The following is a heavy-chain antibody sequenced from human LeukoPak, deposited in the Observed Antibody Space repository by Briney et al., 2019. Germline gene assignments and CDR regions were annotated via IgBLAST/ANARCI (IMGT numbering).Heavy chain of an antibody. V-gene: IGHV5-51*01. D-gene: IGHD3-10*01. CDR3: ARHGASRWYYGSGSYYNTFDY. CDR2: SYPVDSDT. J-gene: IGHJ4*02. CDR1: GYTFTSYW. Sequence: PGESLQISCQGSGYTFTSYWIGWVRPMPGKGLEWMGISYPVDSDTRYSPSFQGQVTISADKSVSTAYLQWSSLKASDTAMYYCARHGASRWYYGSGSYYNTFDYWGQGTLVTVSS.